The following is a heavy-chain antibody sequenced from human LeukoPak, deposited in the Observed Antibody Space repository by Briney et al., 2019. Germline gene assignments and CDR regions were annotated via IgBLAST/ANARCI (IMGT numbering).Heavy chain of an antibody. D-gene: IGHD3-3*01. CDR1: GGTFSSYA. CDR2: IIPIFGTA. J-gene: IGHJ6*02. Sequence: SVPVSCKASGGTFSSYAISWVRQAPGQGLEWMGGIIPIFGTANYAQKFQGRVTITADESTSTAYMELSSLRSEDTAVYYCARFATFGVVIPLGYYYGMDVWGQGTTVTVSS. CDR3: ARFATFGVVIPLGYYYGMDV. V-gene: IGHV1-69*13.